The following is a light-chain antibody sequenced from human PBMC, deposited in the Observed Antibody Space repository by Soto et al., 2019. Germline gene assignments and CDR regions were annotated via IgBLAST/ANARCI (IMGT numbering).Light chain of an antibody. V-gene: IGLV2-23*01. Sequence: QSALTQPASVSGSPGQSISISCTGTSSDVGSYNLVSWYQQHPGKAPKLMIYEGNKRPSGVSNRFSGSKSGNTASLTISGLQAEDEADSYCSAYAGSSSFVFGTGTKLTVL. J-gene: IGLJ1*01. CDR2: EGN. CDR1: SSDVGSYNL. CDR3: SAYAGSSSFV.